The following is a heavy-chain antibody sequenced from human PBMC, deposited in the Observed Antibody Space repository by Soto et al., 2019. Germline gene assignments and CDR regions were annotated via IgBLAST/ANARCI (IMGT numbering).Heavy chain of an antibody. V-gene: IGHV3-7*04. J-gene: IGHJ4*02. Sequence: LRLSCAASGFTFGSYWMSWVRQAPGKGLEWVANIKQDGSEKYYVDSVKGRFTISRDNAKNSLYLQMNSLRAEDTAVYYCARDLASTTIPNYWGQGTLVTVSS. D-gene: IGHD4-17*01. CDR2: IKQDGSEK. CDR3: ARDLASTTIPNY. CDR1: GFTFGSYW.